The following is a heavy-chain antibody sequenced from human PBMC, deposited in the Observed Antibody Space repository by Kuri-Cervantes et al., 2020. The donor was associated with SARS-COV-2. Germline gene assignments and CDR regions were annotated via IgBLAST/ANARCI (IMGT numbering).Heavy chain of an antibody. D-gene: IGHD1-1*01. Sequence: GGSLRLSCAASGFTVSSNYMSWVRQAPGKGLEWVSVIYSGGSTYYADSVKGRFTISRDNAKNMLFLQMNSLRAEDTAVYYCVRDGDHWNFDYWGQGTLVTVSS. CDR3: VRDGDHWNFDY. CDR1: GFTVSSNY. V-gene: IGHV3-53*01. J-gene: IGHJ4*02. CDR2: IYSGGST.